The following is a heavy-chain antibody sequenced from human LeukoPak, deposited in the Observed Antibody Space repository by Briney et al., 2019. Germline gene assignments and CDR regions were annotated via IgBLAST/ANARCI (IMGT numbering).Heavy chain of an antibody. J-gene: IGHJ6*02. CDR2: ISSSSSYI. D-gene: IGHD2-2*01. CDR1: GFTVSSNY. Sequence: GGSLRLSCAASGFTVSSNYMSWVRQAPGKGLEWVSSISSSSSYIYYADSVKGRFTISRDNAKNSLYLQMNSLRAEDTAVYYCARVIVVPPYYYYGMDVWGQGTTVTVSS. CDR3: ARVIVVPPYYYYGMDV. V-gene: IGHV3-21*01.